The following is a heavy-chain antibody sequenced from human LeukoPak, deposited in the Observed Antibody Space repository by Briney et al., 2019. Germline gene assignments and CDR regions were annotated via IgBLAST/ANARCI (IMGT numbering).Heavy chain of an antibody. CDR2: IYYSGST. V-gene: IGHV4-39*07. D-gene: IGHD2-21*02. Sequence: SETLSLTCTVSGGSISSSSYYWGWIRQPPGKGLEWIGSIYYSGSTYYNPSLKSRVTISVDTSKNQFSLKLSSVTAADTAVYYCARVNPPFAYCGGDCYSGVAFDIWGQGTMVTVSS. J-gene: IGHJ3*02. CDR3: ARVNPPFAYCGGDCYSGVAFDI. CDR1: GGSISSSSYY.